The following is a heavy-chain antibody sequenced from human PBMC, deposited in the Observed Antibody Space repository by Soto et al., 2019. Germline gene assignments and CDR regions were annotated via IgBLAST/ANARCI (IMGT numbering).Heavy chain of an antibody. Sequence: EVQLVESGGGLVAPGGSLRLSCVASGFALTTYTMNWVRQAPGTGLEWVSSINGRSNYKYYSDSVKGRFTVSRDNAQNSLFLQMSRLGPEDTAVYYCVREDRVVGASSAFDSWGQGTLVTVSS. D-gene: IGHD1-26*01. CDR2: INGRSNYK. J-gene: IGHJ4*02. V-gene: IGHV3-21*02. CDR1: GFALTTYT. CDR3: VREDRVVGASSAFDS.